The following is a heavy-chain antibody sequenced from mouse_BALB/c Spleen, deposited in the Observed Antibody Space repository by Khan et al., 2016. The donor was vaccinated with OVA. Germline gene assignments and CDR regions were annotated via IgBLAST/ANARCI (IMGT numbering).Heavy chain of an antibody. V-gene: IGHV1-69*02. CDR3: TRHGSSYDAMDY. Sequence: QVQLQQSGAELVRPGASVKLSCKASAYTFTNYFINWVKQRPGQGLEWIGNIYPSDGYTTYNQKFKDTATLTVDKSSSTAYMHLSSPTSDDSAVYYCTRHGSSYDAMDYWGQGTSVTVSS. D-gene: IGHD1-1*01. J-gene: IGHJ4*01. CDR1: AYTFTNYF. CDR2: IYPSDGYT.